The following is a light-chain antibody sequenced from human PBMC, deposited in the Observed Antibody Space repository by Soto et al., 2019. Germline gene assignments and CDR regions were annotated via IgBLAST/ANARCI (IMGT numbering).Light chain of an antibody. CDR3: QQSYNTPRT. CDR2: AAS. V-gene: IGKV1-39*01. J-gene: IGKJ1*01. Sequence: IPMTQAPSSLPASVGDRVTITCRASQTIATYLNWYQQRPGKAPNLLISAASTLQSGVPSRFSGSGSGTDFTLTITNLQPEDFATYYCQQSYNTPRTFGQGTKVDIK. CDR1: QTIATY.